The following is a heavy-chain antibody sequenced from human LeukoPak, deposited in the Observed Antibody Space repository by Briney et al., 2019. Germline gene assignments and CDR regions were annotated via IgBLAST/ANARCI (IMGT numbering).Heavy chain of an antibody. D-gene: IGHD3-10*01. CDR2: STYDGSNT. Sequence: GGSLRLSCSISGFSFSAFGMHWVRQAPGKGLEWVALSTYDGSNTYYGDSVKGRFIISRDASKNTLFLQMNSLRAEDTAVYYCARDKVLLWFGESDDDAFDIWGQGTMVTVSS. CDR1: GFSFSAFG. J-gene: IGHJ3*02. CDR3: ARDKVLLWFGESDDDAFDI. V-gene: IGHV3-30*03.